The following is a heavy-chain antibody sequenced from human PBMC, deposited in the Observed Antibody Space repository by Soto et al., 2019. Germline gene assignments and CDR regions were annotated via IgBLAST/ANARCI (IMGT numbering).Heavy chain of an antibody. D-gene: IGHD3-10*01. V-gene: IGHV1-3*01. J-gene: IGHJ1*01. CDR1: GYNFIAYA. CDR2: IDAANGNT. Sequence: QVQLVQSGAEVKKPGAPVKVSCKASGYNFIAYAIHWVRQAPGQGLEWMGRIDAANGNTRYSQRFEGRVSITRDSAAITVCGEVSSLRLEDTAIYYCARDGDQFGSVTYKTYHDNWGQGTLVNVSS. CDR3: ARDGDQFGSVTYKTYHDN.